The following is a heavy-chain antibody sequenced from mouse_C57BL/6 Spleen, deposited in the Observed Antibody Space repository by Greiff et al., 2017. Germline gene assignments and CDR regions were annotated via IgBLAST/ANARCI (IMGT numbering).Heavy chain of an antibody. D-gene: IGHD2-1*01. CDR2: IDPETGGT. J-gene: IGHJ4*01. CDR3: TKGKKYYAMGG. CDR1: GYTFTDYE. V-gene: IGHV1-15*01. Sequence: QVQLQQSGAELVRPGASVTLSCKASGYTFTDYEMHWVKQTPGHGLEWIGAIDPETGGTAYNQKFKGKAILTADKSSSTAYMELSSLTSEYSAVYDWTKGKKYYAMGGWGQGTSVT.